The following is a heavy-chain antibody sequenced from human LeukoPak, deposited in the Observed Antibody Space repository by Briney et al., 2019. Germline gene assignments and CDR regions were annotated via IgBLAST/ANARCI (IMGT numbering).Heavy chain of an antibody. CDR2: ISYDGSHQ. CDR3: TKLNNDDDY. D-gene: IGHD1/OR15-1a*01. CDR1: GFTFATFG. V-gene: IGHV3-30*18. Sequence: QTGGSLRLSCTASGFTFATFGMHWVRQAPGKGLEWVAAISYDGSHQYYIDSVRGRFSISRDNSKNTVYLQMTSLRADDTAVYYCTKLNNDDDYWGHGTQVTVSS. J-gene: IGHJ4*01.